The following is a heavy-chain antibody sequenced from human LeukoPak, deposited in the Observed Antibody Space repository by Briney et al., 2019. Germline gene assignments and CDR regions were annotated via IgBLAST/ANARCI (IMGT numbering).Heavy chain of an antibody. J-gene: IGHJ5*02. V-gene: IGHV4-38-2*02. CDR2: IYHSGST. CDR1: GYSIDSVYY. D-gene: IGHD3-3*01. CDR3: ARHPSGWFDP. Sequence: PSETLSLTCTVSGYSIDSVYYWGWIRQPPGKGLEWIGSIYHSGSTYYNPSLKSRVTISMDTSKNQFSLKLSSVTAADTAVYYCARHPSGWFDPWGQGTLVTVSS.